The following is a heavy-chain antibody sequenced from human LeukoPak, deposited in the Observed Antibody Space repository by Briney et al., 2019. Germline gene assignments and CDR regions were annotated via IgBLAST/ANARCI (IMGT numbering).Heavy chain of an antibody. Sequence: GASVRVSCKASGYTFTDYYMHWVRQAPGQGLEWMGWISPNSGDTNYAQNFQGRVTMTRDTSISTAYMELSRLRSDDTAVYYCARVGNYYDSDGYYGFDYWGQGTLVTVPS. CDR2: ISPNSGDT. CDR1: GYTFTDYY. CDR3: ARVGNYYDSDGYYGFDY. J-gene: IGHJ4*02. V-gene: IGHV1-2*02. D-gene: IGHD3-22*01.